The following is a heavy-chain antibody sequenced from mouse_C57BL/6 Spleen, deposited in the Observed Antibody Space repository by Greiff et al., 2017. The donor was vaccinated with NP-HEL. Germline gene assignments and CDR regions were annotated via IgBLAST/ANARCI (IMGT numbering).Heavy chain of an antibody. J-gene: IGHJ4*01. D-gene: IGHD2-1*01. CDR3: ARWGGNYYYAMDY. CDR1: GYTFTDYN. CDR2: INPNNGGT. V-gene: IGHV1-18*01. Sequence: VQLQQSGPELVKPGASVKIPCKASGYTFTDYNMDWVKQSHGKSLEWIGDINPNNGGTSYNQKFKGKAILTVDKSSSTAYMELRSLTSEDTAVYYCARWGGNYYYAMDYWGQGTSVTVSS.